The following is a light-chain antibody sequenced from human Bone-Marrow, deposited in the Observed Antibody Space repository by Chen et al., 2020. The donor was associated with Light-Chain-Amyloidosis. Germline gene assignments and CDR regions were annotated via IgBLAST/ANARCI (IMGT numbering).Light chain of an antibody. Sequence: EIVLTQSPVTLSVSPGERAILSCRASQSVNHNLAWYQQRPGQPPRLLIYGASTRATGSPARFSGTGSGTEFTLTISSMQSEDFALYYCQQFDKGPRTFGQGTKVEIK. CDR2: GAS. CDR3: QQFDKGPRT. V-gene: IGKV3-15*01. CDR1: QSVNHN. J-gene: IGKJ1*01.